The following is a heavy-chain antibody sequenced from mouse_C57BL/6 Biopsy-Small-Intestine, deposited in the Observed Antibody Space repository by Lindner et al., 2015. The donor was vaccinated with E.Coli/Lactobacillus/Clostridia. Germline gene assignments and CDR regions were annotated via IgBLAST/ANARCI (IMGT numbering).Heavy chain of an antibody. V-gene: IGHV14-2*01. CDR2: IDPEDGKT. D-gene: IGHD2-3*01. J-gene: IGHJ2*01. Sequence: EVQLQESGAELVKPGASVKLSCTASGFNIKDYYMHWVKQRTEQGLEWIGRIDPEDGKTKYAPKFQGKATITADTSSNTAYLQLSSLTSEDTAVHNCALYDAHQEYYFDYWGQGTTLTVSS. CDR1: GFNIKDYY. CDR3: ALYDAHQEYYFDY.